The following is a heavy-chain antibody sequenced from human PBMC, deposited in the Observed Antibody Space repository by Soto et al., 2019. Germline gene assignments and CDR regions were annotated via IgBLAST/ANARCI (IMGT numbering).Heavy chain of an antibody. D-gene: IGHD6-19*01. J-gene: IGHJ4*02. CDR1: GGSISSSSYY. CDR2: IYYSGST. V-gene: IGHV4-39*01. CDR3: ASLEPPWLAVAGWWDY. Sequence: QLQLQESGPGLVKPSETLSLTCTVSGGSISSSSYYWGWIRQPPGKGLEWIGSIYYSGSTYYNPSLKSRVTISVDTSKIQFYLKLSSVTAADTAVYYCASLEPPWLAVAGWWDYWGQGTLVTVSS.